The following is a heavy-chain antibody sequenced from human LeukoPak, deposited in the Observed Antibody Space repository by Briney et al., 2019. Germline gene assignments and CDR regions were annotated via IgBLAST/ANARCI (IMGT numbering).Heavy chain of an antibody. D-gene: IGHD3-10*01. CDR3: ARWNYDSGSWVLDY. Sequence: GGSLRLSCAGSGFTFSNHQMNWVRRAPGKGLEWVAKIKQDGGEKHYVDSVKGRFTISRDNAKNSLYLQMNSLRVEDTAMYYCARWNYDSGSWVLDYWGQGTLVTVSS. J-gene: IGHJ4*02. CDR2: IKQDGGEK. V-gene: IGHV3-7*05. CDR1: GFTFSNHQ.